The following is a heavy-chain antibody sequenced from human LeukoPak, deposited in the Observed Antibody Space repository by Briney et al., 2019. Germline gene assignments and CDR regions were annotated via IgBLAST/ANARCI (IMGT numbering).Heavy chain of an antibody. J-gene: IGHJ3*02. CDR1: GGSISSSSYY. D-gene: IGHD2-15*01. CDR2: IYYSGST. CDR3: ASWALLGYCSGGSCLLRGAFDI. V-gene: IGHV4-39*01. Sequence: SETLSLTCTVSGGSISSSSYYWGWTRQPPGKGLEWIGSIYYSGSTYYNPSLKSRVTISVDTSKNQFSLKLSSVTAADTAVYYCASWALLGYCSGGSCLLRGAFDIWGQGTMVTVSS.